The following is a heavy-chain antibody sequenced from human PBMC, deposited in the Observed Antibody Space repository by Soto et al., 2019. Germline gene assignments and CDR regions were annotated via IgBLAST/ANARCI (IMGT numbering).Heavy chain of an antibody. CDR3: ARDRFYDTSGYFDY. CDR1: GFTFNAHT. CDR2: ISRSSSTI. J-gene: IGHJ4*02. Sequence: PGGSLRLSCAASGFTFNAHTMNWVRQAPGKGLEWVSYISRSSSTIYYADSVKGRFTISRDNAKNSLYLQMNSLRDEDTAVYYCARDRFYDTSGYFDYWGQGTLVTVSS. D-gene: IGHD3-22*01. V-gene: IGHV3-48*02.